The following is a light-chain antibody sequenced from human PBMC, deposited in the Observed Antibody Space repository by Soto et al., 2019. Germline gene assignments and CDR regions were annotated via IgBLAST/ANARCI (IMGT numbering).Light chain of an antibody. CDR2: GAS. CDR1: RDISTW. Sequence: DIQMTQSPSSVSASVGDRVTITCRASRDISTWLAWYQQKPGKAPKLLIYGASNLQSGVPSRFSGGGSGTDFTLTISSLQPEDFGTYYCQQANSFPFIFAQGTKVDIK. CDR3: QQANSFPFI. V-gene: IGKV1D-12*01. J-gene: IGKJ2*01.